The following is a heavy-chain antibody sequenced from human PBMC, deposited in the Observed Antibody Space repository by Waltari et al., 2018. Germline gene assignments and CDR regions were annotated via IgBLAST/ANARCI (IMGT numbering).Heavy chain of an antibody. CDR2: ISADSSYR. Sequence: EVQLVESGGGLVKPGGSLRLPCAASGFSFRTYSMNWVRQAPGKGLEWISSISADSSYRHYAESVKGRFTVSRDNAKNSLSLQINSLRAEDTAVYYCASGGWGFYLGYWGQGALVTVSS. D-gene: IGHD3-16*01. J-gene: IGHJ4*02. CDR1: GFSFRTYS. CDR3: ASGGWGFYLGY. V-gene: IGHV3-21*01.